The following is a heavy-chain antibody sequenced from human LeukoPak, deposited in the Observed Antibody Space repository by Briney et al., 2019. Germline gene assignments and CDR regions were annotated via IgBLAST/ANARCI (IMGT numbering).Heavy chain of an antibody. D-gene: IGHD3-10*01. Sequence: GGSLRLSCAASGFTFSNYGMNWVRQAPGKGLEWVSIITSGVGISYYADSVKGRFIISRDNSKNTLYLQMNSLRAEDTAVYYCAKGDYYDFDYWGQGTLVTVSS. CDR3: AKGDYYDFDY. CDR1: GFTFSNYG. V-gene: IGHV3-23*01. J-gene: IGHJ4*02. CDR2: ITSGVGIS.